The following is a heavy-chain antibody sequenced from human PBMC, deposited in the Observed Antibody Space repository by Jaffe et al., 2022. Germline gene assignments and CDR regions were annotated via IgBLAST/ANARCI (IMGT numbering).Heavy chain of an antibody. J-gene: IGHJ6*03. D-gene: IGHD4-17*01. CDR2: MGRRSDNV. V-gene: IGHV3-9*01. Sequence: EVQLVESGGGLVDPGGSLRLTCVASGFTFDVFGMHWVRQSPGKGLEWVSGMGRRSDNVGYADSVKGRFTISRDNAKNSLYLQMNSLRPEDTAFYYCVKETTLTTPLFYYYMDVWGKGTTVTVSS. CDR3: VKETTLTTPLFYYYMDV. CDR1: GFTFDVFG.